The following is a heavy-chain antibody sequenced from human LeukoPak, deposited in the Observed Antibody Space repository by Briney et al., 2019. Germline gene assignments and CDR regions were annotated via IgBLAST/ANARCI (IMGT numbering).Heavy chain of an antibody. D-gene: IGHD2-2*01. J-gene: IGHJ3*02. CDR2: ISGSGGST. Sequence: GGSLRLSCAASGFTFSSYAMSWVRQAPGKGLEWVSAISGSGGSTYYADSVKGRFTISRDNSKNTLYLQMNSLRAEDTAVYYCAQVAQPRYCSSTSCYFDDAFDIWGQGTMVTVSS. V-gene: IGHV3-23*01. CDR3: AQVAQPRYCSSTSCYFDDAFDI. CDR1: GFTFSSYA.